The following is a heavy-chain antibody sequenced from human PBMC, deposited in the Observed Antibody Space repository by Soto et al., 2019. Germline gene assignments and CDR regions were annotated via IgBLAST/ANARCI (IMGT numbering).Heavy chain of an antibody. CDR3: ARGLATLPFSAFDI. D-gene: IGHD6-6*01. Sequence: QGTLKESGPTLVKPTQPLTLSCSFSGFSLSTSGVGVGWIRQSPGKALEWLALTYWSGDEHYTPSLTSRLSIINATSKNQVVLIMHHMDHVDTATYYCARGLATLPFSAFDIWGQGTMVTVSS. V-gene: IGHV2-5*01. J-gene: IGHJ3*02. CDR1: GFSLSTSGVG. CDR2: TYWSGDE.